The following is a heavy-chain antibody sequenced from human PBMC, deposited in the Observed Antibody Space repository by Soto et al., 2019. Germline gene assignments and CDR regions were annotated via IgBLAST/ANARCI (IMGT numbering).Heavy chain of an antibody. V-gene: IGHV3-30-3*01. J-gene: IGHJ4*02. D-gene: IGHD3-22*01. CDR2: ISYDGSNK. CDR1: GFTFSSYA. Sequence: GGSLRLSCAASGFTFSSYAMHWVRQAPGKGLEWVAVISYDGSNKYYADSVKGRFTISRDNSKNMLYLQMNSLRAEDTAVYYCARALENYYDSSGYSYWGQGTLVTVSS. CDR3: ARALENYYDSSGYSY.